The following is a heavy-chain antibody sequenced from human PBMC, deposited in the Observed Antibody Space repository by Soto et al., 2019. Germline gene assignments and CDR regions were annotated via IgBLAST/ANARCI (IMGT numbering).Heavy chain of an antibody. CDR3: AKFGMATTKRSPPYYIDY. CDR1: GFTFSSYA. V-gene: IGHV3-23*01. J-gene: IGHJ4*02. D-gene: IGHD1-1*01. CDR2: ISGSGGGT. Sequence: PGGSLRLSCAASGFTFSSYAMSWVRQAPGKGLEWVSSISGSGGGTYYADSVKGRFTFSRDNSKNTLYLQMNSQRAEDTAVYYCAKFGMATTKRSPPYYIDYWGQGALVTVSS.